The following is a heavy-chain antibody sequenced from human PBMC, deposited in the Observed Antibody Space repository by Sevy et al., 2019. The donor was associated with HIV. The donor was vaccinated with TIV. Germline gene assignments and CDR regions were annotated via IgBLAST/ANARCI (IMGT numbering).Heavy chain of an antibody. CDR3: AKGFCSGATCPRDYYYYGMDV. CDR2: ISGSGRFT. CDR1: EFTFSSYA. J-gene: IGHJ6*02. Sequence: GGSLRLSCSASEFTFSSYAMSWVRQAPGKGLEWVSSISGSGRFTYYADFVEGRFIIPRDNSKNTLSVQMNSLSAEDTAVYYCAKGFCSGATCPRDYYYYGMDVWGQGTTVTVSS. D-gene: IGHD2-15*01. V-gene: IGHV3-23*01.